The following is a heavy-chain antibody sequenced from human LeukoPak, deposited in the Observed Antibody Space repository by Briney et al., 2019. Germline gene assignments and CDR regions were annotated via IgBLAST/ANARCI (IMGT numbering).Heavy chain of an antibody. CDR3: ARGRYSSTWSPSEY. J-gene: IGHJ4*02. CDR2: ITSSSSYI. CDR1: GFTFSSYS. V-gene: IGHV3-21*01. D-gene: IGHD6-13*01. Sequence: GGSLRLSCAASGFTFSSYSINWVRQAPGKGLEWVSSITSSSSYIYYADSVKGRFTISRDNAKNSLYLQINSLRVDDTAVYYCARGRYSSTWSPSEYWGQGTLVTVSS.